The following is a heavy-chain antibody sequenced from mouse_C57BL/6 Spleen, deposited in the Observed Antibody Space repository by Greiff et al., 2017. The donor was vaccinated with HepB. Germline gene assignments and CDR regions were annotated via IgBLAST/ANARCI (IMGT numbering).Heavy chain of an antibody. CDR3: ARSWDDY. J-gene: IGHJ2*01. CDR2: IDPSDSYT. D-gene: IGHD4-1*01. CDR1: GYTFTSYW. Sequence: QVQLQQPGAELVKPGASVKLSCKASGYTFTSYWMQWVKQRPGQGLEWIGEIDPSDSYTNYNQKFKGKATLTVDTSSSTAYMQLSCLTSEDSAVYYCARSWDDYWGQGTTLTVSS. V-gene: IGHV1-50*01.